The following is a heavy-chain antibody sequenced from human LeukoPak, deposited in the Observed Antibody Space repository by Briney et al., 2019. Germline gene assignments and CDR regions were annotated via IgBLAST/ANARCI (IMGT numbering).Heavy chain of an antibody. D-gene: IGHD4/OR15-4a*01. Sequence: PGGSLRLSCAASGFTVSSNYMSWVRQAPGKGLEWVSVIYSGGSTYYADSVKGRFTISRDNSKNTLYLQMNSLRAEDTAVYYCAKEFMVGSYYFDYWAREPWSPSP. V-gene: IGHV3-66*01. CDR3: AKEFMVGSYYFDY. CDR2: IYSGGST. J-gene: IGHJ4*02. CDR1: GFTVSSNY.